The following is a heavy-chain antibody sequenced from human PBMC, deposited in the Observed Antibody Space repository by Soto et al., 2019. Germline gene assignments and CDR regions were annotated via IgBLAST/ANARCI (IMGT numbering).Heavy chain of an antibody. J-gene: IGHJ5*02. Sequence: SETLSLTCAVYGGSFSGYYWSWIRQPPGKGLEWIGEINHSGSTNYNPSLKSRVTISVDASKNQISLQVRSATAADAAVYYCARDLKEYCSDGKCNWFDPWGQGTLVTAPQ. CDR3: ARDLKEYCSDGKCNWFDP. V-gene: IGHV4-34*01. CDR2: INHSGST. D-gene: IGHD2-15*01. CDR1: GGSFSGYY.